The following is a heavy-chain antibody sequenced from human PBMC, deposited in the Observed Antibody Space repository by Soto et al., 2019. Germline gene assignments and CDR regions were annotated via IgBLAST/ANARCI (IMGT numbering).Heavy chain of an antibody. CDR2: TYYSGSS. J-gene: IGHJ4*02. V-gene: IGHV4-39*01. Sequence: SETLSLTCTVSGGSISSRSYYLGWIRPPPGKGLEWIGTTYYSGSSYYNPSLKSRVTVFLDTSKNQFSLKLSSVTAADTAVYYCARRGDSYAVFDYWGPGTLVTVSS. CDR1: GGSISSRSYY. D-gene: IGHD5-18*01. CDR3: ARRGDSYAVFDY.